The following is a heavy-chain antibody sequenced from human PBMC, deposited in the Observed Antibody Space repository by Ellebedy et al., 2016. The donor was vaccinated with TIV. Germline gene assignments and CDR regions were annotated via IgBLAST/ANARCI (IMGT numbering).Heavy chain of an antibody. V-gene: IGHV3-33*08. Sequence: GESLKISCAASGFTFSAYGLHWVRQAPGKGLEWVAVIWRDGSIEIYADSVKGRFTISRDNSKNTVFLQMNSLRAEDTAVYYCARESDLGSIGAGFDYWGQGDLVTVSS. CDR1: GFTFSAYG. CDR3: ARESDLGSIGAGFDY. CDR2: IWRDGSIE. D-gene: IGHD3-3*01. J-gene: IGHJ4*02.